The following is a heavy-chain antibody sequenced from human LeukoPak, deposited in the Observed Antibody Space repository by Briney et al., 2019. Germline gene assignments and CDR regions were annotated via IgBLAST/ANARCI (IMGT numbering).Heavy chain of an antibody. J-gene: IGHJ5*02. Sequence: ASQTLSLTCTVSGGSISSGDYYWSWIRQPPGKGLEWIGYIYYSGSTYYNPSLKSRVTISVDTSKNQFSLKLSSVTAADTAVYYCARGAGSGSYQPFDPWGQGTLVTVSS. CDR2: IYYSGST. CDR3: ARGAGSGSYQPFDP. D-gene: IGHD3-10*01. CDR1: GGSISSGDYY. V-gene: IGHV4-30-4*01.